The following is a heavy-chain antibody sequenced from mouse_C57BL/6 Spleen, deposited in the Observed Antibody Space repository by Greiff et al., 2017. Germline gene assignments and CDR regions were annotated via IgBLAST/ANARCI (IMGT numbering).Heavy chain of an antibody. CDR3: ANIYYEYLDD. Sequence: QVQLQQPGAELVRPGTSVKLSCKASGYTFTSYWMHWVKQRPGQGLEWIGVIDPSDSYTNYNQKFKGKATLTVDTSSSTAYMQLSSLTSEDSAVYYCANIYYEYLDDWGQGTTLTVSS. CDR2: IDPSDSYT. D-gene: IGHD2-4*01. V-gene: IGHV1-59*01. J-gene: IGHJ2*01. CDR1: GYTFTSYW.